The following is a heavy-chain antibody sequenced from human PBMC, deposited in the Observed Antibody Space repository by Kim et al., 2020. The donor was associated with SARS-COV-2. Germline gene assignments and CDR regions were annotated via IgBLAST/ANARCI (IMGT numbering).Heavy chain of an antibody. CDR2: INYGGST. D-gene: IGHD3-16*01. CDR3: ARVGDSDSVWSRGWNGMEV. Sequence: SETLSLTCAVHGASFSGSYWSWIRQPPGKGLEWIGEINYGGSTNHNPSLKSRVTLSLDTSKIQFSLTLRSVTAADTAVYYCARVGDSDSVWSRGWNGMEVWGRGTTVTVSS. CDR1: GASFSGSY. V-gene: IGHV4-34*01. J-gene: IGHJ6*02.